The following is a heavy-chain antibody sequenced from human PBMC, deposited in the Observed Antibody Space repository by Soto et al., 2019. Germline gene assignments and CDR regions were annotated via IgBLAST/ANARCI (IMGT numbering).Heavy chain of an antibody. V-gene: IGHV1-69*13. CDR3: ARLKMYSSSWSPHYYYYGMDV. CDR1: GGTFSSYA. Sequence: GASVKVSCKASGGTFSSYAISWVRQAPGQGLEWMGGIIPIFGTANYAQKFQGRVTITADESTSTAYMELSSLRSEDTAVYYCARLKMYSSSWSPHYYYYGMDVWGQGTTVTVSS. CDR2: IIPIFGTA. D-gene: IGHD6-13*01. J-gene: IGHJ6*02.